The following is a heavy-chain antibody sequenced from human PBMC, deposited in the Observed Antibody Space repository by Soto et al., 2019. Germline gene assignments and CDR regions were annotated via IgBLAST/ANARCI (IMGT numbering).Heavy chain of an antibody. Sequence: QITLRESGPTLVKPTQTLTLTCTFSGFSLITHGVGVGWVRQPPGKALECLALIYWDDDKRYNPSLRSRLTITKDNSKNQVVLKMTNMDPVDTGTYFCAHRGGGSNWNGGYFDYWGQGALVTVSS. CDR1: GFSLITHGVG. CDR2: IYWDDDK. D-gene: IGHD1-1*01. V-gene: IGHV2-5*02. J-gene: IGHJ4*02. CDR3: AHRGGGSNWNGGYFDY.